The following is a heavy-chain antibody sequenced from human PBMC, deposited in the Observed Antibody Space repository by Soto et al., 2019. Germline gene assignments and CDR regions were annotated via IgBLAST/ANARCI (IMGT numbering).Heavy chain of an antibody. J-gene: IGHJ4*02. CDR3: ARAQLAHCSGGTCYTGSH. V-gene: IGHV3-30*04. CDR1: GFIFNSYA. D-gene: IGHD2-15*01. Sequence: GGSLRLSCAASGFIFNSYAMYWVRQAPGKGLEWVAVIAYDGRYKYYTDSVKGRFTISRDDSKNTVYLQMNSLRAEDTAVYYCARAQLAHCSGGTCYTGSHWGQGTLVTVSS. CDR2: IAYDGRYK.